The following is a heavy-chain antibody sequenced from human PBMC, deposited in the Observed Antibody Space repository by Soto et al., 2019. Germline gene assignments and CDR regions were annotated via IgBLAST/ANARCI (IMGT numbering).Heavy chain of an antibody. D-gene: IGHD2-15*01. Sequence: SETLSLTCTVSGGSVSSGSYYWSWIRQPPGKGLECVGYIYYSGSTDYNPSLKSRVTISFDASKNQISLQVRSATAADAAVYYCARDLKEYCSDGKCNWFDPWGQGTLVTVSS. CDR2: IYYSGST. CDR3: ARDLKEYCSDGKCNWFDP. J-gene: IGHJ5*02. CDR1: GGSVSSGSYY. V-gene: IGHV4-61*01.